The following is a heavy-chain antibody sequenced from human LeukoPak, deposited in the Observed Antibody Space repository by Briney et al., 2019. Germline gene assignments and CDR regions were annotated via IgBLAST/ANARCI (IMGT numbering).Heavy chain of an antibody. V-gene: IGHV1-2*02. CDR3: ARDCGGDCFEYWFDP. CDR2: INPNSGGT. J-gene: IGHJ5*02. D-gene: IGHD2-21*02. Sequence: ASVKVSCKASGYTFTGYYMHWVRQAPGQGLEWMGWINPNSGGTNYAQKFQGRVTMTRDTSISTAYMELSRLRSDDTAVYYCARDCGGDCFEYWFDPWGQGTLVTVSS. CDR1: GYTFTGYY.